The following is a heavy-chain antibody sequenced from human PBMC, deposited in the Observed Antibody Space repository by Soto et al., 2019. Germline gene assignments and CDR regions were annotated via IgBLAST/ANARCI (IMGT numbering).Heavy chain of an antibody. CDR3: ARERYQVISDGMDV. CDR1: GYTFTGYY. D-gene: IGHD2-2*01. Sequence: QVQLVQSGADVKTPGASVRVSCKASGYTFTGYYVHWVREAPGQGLEWMGWINPETGATSYAQKFQGRGTLSRDTSINTAYLELSSLRFDDAAVYFCARERYQVISDGMDVWGQGTTVTVSS. J-gene: IGHJ6*02. V-gene: IGHV1-2*02. CDR2: INPETGAT.